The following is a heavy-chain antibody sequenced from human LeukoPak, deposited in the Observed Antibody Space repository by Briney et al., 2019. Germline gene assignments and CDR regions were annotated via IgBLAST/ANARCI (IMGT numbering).Heavy chain of an antibody. D-gene: IGHD4-23*01. CDR1: GFTSSSYR. V-gene: IGHV3-74*01. CDR3: YGANAEH. J-gene: IGHJ1*01. Sequence: PGGSLRLSCLAPGFTSSSYRKHWVPQAPGKGLVWVSGINTDGSYTSYADSVKGRFTISRDNAKNTLYLQMNSLRVEDTAVYYCYGANAEHWGQGTLVTVSS. CDR2: INTDGSYT.